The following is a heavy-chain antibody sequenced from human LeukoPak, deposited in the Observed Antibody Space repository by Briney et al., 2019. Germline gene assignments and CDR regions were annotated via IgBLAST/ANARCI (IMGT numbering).Heavy chain of an antibody. CDR3: ARTTVESGRYDAFDI. CDR2: IGTAGDT. J-gene: IGHJ3*02. V-gene: IGHV3-13*01. Sequence: GGSLRLSCAASGFTFSDYDMHWVRQATGKGLEWVSAIGTAGDTYYTGSVKGRFTISRENAKNSLYLQMNSLRVEDTAVYYCARTTVESGRYDAFDIWGQGTLVSVSS. D-gene: IGHD4-23*01. CDR1: GFTFSDYD.